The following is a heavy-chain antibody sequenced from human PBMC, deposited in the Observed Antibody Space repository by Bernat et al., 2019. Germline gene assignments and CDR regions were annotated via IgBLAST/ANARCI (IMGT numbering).Heavy chain of an antibody. J-gene: IGHJ3*02. Sequence: EVQLVESGGGLVQPGGSLRLPCAASGFTFSSYEMNWVRQAPGKGLGWVSYISSSGSTIYYADSVKGRFTISRDNAKNSLYLQMNSLRAEDTAVYYCARGARDIAAPHHDAFDIWGQGTMVTVSS. CDR2: ISSSGSTI. CDR3: ARGARDIAAPHHDAFDI. CDR1: GFTFSSYE. D-gene: IGHD6-25*01. V-gene: IGHV3-48*03.